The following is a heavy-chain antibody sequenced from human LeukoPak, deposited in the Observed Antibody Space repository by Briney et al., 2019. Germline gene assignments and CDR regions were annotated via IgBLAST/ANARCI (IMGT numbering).Heavy chain of an antibody. CDR2: IIPIFGTA. V-gene: IGHV1-69*05. D-gene: IGHD1-26*01. J-gene: IGHJ5*02. CDR1: GGTFSSYA. CDR3: ARVVVGDFGWFDP. Sequence: SVKVPCKASGGTFSSYAISWVRQAPGQGLEWMGGIIPIFGTANYAQKFQGRVTITTDESTSTAYMELSSLRSEDTAVYYCARVVVGDFGWFDPWGQGTLVTVSS.